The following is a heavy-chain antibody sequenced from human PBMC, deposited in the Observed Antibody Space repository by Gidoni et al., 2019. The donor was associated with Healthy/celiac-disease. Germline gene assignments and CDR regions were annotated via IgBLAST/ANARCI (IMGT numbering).Heavy chain of an antibody. CDR3: ARSGTVSGTADY. Sequence: EVQLVRSGAEVKKPGASLKISCTGSGYSFTSYWIGWVRQMPGKGLEWLGIIYPGDSYTRYSPSFQGQVTISAYKSISTAYLQWSSLKASDTAMYYCARSGTVSGTADYWGQGTLVTVSS. D-gene: IGHD4-4*01. V-gene: IGHV5-51*01. CDR1: GYSFTSYW. J-gene: IGHJ4*02. CDR2: IYPGDSYT.